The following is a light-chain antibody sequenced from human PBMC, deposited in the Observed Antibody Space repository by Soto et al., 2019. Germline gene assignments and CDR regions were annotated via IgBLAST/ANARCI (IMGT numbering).Light chain of an antibody. V-gene: IGKV1-5*03. Sequence: DIKMSHSPSTLSGSIGDRVTITCRASQTISSWLAWYQQKPGKAPKLLIYKASTLKSGVPSRFSGSGSGTEFTLTISSLQPDDFAPYYCQHYNSYSEAFAQGSKV. CDR3: QHYNSYSEA. CDR1: QTISSW. J-gene: IGKJ1*01. CDR2: KAS.